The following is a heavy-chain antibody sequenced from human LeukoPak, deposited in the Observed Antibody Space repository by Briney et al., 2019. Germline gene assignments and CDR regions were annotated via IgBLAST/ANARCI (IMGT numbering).Heavy chain of an antibody. Sequence: GGSVRLSCAASGFDFSSNWMHWVRHAPGQGLVWVSRIKGDGISTNYADSVKGRFTISRDNAKSSLYLQMNSLRAEDTAVYFCARDKDEVLELSTATPTFDHWGQGTLVTVSS. V-gene: IGHV3-74*01. CDR1: GFDFSSNW. D-gene: IGHD3-16*02. J-gene: IGHJ4*02. CDR3: ARDKDEVLELSTATPTFDH. CDR2: IKGDGIST.